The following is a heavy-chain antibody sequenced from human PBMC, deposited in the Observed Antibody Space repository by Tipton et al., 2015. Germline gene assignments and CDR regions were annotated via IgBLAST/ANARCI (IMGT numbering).Heavy chain of an antibody. Sequence: SLRLSCAASGFTFSIYGMHWVRQAPGKGLEWVAAIWYDASNKYYADSMKGRFTISRDNSKDTLYLQMNSLRAEDTAVYYCARGKQLGFFDYWGQGTLVTVSS. CDR2: IWYDASNK. V-gene: IGHV3-33*01. CDR3: ARGKQLGFFDY. CDR1: GFTFSIYG. D-gene: IGHD6-13*01. J-gene: IGHJ4*02.